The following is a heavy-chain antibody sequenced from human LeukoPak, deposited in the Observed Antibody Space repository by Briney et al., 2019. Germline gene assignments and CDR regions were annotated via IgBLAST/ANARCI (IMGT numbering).Heavy chain of an antibody. CDR2: IRYDGSNK. V-gene: IGHV3-30*02. CDR3: AKASSQDIVVVPAAIKGGYYMDV. D-gene: IGHD2-2*02. J-gene: IGHJ6*03. Sequence: PEGSLRLSCAASGFTLSSYPMHWVRQAPGLGLQWVAVIRYDGSNKYYADSVKGRFTISRDNSKNTLYLQMNSLRAEDTAVYYCAKASSQDIVVVPAAIKGGYYMDVWGKGTTVTVSS. CDR1: GFTLSSYP.